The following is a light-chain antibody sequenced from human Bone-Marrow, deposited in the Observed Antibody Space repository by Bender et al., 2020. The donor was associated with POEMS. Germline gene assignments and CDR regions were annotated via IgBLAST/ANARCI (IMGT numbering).Light chain of an antibody. CDR3: QSYDSSLSGSV. V-gene: IGLV1-47*01. CDR2: RND. CDR1: SSNIGNNF. Sequence: QSELTQPPSASGAPGQRVTISCSGSSSNIGNNFVYWYQQFPGTAPKVVIYRNDRRPSGVPDRFSASKSGTSASLAISGLRSEDEADYYCQSYDSSLSGSVFGGGTKLTVL. J-gene: IGLJ2*01.